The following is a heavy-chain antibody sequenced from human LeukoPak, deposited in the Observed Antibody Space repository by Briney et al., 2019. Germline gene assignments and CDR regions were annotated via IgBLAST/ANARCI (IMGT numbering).Heavy chain of an antibody. Sequence: KPGGSLRLSCAASGFTFSDYYMSWIRQAPGKGLEWVSYISSSSSYTNYADSVKGRFTISKDNAKNSLYLQMNSLRAEDTAVYYCARDQYVVGGVEMATSSFDYWGQGTLVTVSS. CDR3: ARDQYVVGGVEMATSSFDY. V-gene: IGHV3-11*06. CDR2: ISSSSSYT. CDR1: GFTFSDYY. J-gene: IGHJ4*02. D-gene: IGHD5-24*01.